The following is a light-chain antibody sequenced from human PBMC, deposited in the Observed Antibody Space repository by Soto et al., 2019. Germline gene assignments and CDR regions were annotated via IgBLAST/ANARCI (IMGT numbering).Light chain of an antibody. CDR2: DAS. CDR1: QTVSSNS. CDR3: QQYGSPPRT. Sequence: DIVLTQFPGTLSLSPGEGATLSCRASQTVSSNSLAWYLQKPGQAPRLLIYDASRRATGIPDRFSGSGSGTDFTLTISSLEPEDFAVYYCQQYGSPPRTFGQGTKVDIK. V-gene: IGKV3-20*01. J-gene: IGKJ1*01.